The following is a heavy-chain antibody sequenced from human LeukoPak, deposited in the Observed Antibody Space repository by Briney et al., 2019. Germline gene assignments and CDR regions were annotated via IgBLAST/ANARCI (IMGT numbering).Heavy chain of an antibody. Sequence: SETLSLTCTVSGGSISGYYWSWIRQPPGKGLEWIGYIYYSGSTNYNPSLKSRVTMSVDTSKNQFSLNLSSVAAADTAVYYCAREAYSSGYYLDYWGQGTLVTVSS. CDR3: AREAYSSGYYLDY. V-gene: IGHV4-59*01. D-gene: IGHD6-19*01. CDR2: IYYSGST. J-gene: IGHJ4*02. CDR1: GGSISGYY.